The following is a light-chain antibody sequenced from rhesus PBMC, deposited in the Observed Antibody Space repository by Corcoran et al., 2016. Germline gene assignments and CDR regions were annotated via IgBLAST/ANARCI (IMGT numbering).Light chain of an antibody. CDR1: QGINHY. Sequence: DIQMTQSPSSLSASVGDRVTITCRASQGINHYLSWYQQKPGKAPKPLIYDASNLETGVPSRFSGSGSGTDYTLTISGLQPEDIATYYCQQYSNSPPTFGGGTKVEIQ. CDR3: QQYSNSPPT. CDR2: DAS. J-gene: IGKJ4*01. V-gene: IGKV1-66*01.